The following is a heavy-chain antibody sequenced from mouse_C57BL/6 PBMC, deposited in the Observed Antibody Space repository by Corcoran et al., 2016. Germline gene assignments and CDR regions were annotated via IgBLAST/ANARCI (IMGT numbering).Heavy chain of an antibody. Sequence: DVQLQESGPGLVKPSQSLSLTCSVTGYSITSGYYWNWIRQFPGNRLEWMGYISYDGSNNYNPSLKNRISITRDTSKNQFFLKLNSVTTEDTATYYCAREVLQSLDYWGQGTTLTVSS. D-gene: IGHD2-12*01. CDR2: ISYDGSN. CDR3: AREVLQSLDY. J-gene: IGHJ2*01. CDR1: GYSITSGYY. V-gene: IGHV3-6*01.